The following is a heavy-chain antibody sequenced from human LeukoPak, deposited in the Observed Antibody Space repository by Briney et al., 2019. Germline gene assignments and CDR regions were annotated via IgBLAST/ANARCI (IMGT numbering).Heavy chain of an antibody. J-gene: IGHJ4*02. D-gene: IGHD2-15*01. Sequence: PSETLSLTCTVSGGSVSSDTYYWSWIRQPPGKGLEWIGSIYYSGSTYYNPSLKSRVTISVDTSKNQFSLKLSSVTAADTAVYYCVRGGGSCCRFDYWGQGTLVTVSS. V-gene: IGHV4-39*01. CDR2: IYYSGST. CDR3: VRGGGSCCRFDY. CDR1: GGSVSSDTYY.